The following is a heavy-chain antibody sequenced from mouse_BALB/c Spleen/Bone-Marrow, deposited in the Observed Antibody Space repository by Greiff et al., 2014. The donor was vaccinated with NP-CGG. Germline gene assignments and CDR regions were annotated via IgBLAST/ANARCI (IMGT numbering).Heavy chain of an antibody. CDR1: GYTFTSYW. V-gene: IGHV1-69*02. D-gene: IGHD1-1*01. Sequence: QQSGAELVRPGASVKLSCRASGYTFTSYWINWVKQRPGQGLEWIGNIYPSDSYTNYNQRFKDKATLTVDKSSSTAYMQLSSPTSEDSAVYYCTRYGNSHYYAMDYSGQGTSVTVSS. CDR3: TRYGNSHYYAMDY. CDR2: IYPSDSYT. J-gene: IGHJ4*01.